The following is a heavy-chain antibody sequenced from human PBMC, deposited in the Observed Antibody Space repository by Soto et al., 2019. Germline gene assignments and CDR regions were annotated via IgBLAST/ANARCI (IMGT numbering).Heavy chain of an antibody. V-gene: IGHV3-11*01. CDR3: AGDYSSSSEGYSDY. D-gene: IGHD6-6*01. CDR1: GFTFSDYY. Sequence: PGGSLRLSCAASGFTFSDYYMSWIRQAPGKGLEWVSYISSSGSTIYYADSVKGRFTISRDNAKNSLYLQMNSLRAEDTAVYYCAGDYSSSSEGYSDYWGQGTLVTVSS. J-gene: IGHJ4*02. CDR2: ISSSGSTI.